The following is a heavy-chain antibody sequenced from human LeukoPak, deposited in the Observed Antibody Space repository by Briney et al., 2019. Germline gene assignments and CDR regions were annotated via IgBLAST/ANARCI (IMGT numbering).Heavy chain of an antibody. J-gene: IGHJ6*02. CDR3: ARDLKVEEWFGESRNDYYYYGMDV. CDR1: GFTFSSYS. Sequence: GGSLRLSCAASGFTFSSYSMNWVRQAPGKGLEWVSSISSSSSYIYYADSVKGRFTISRDNAKNSLYLQVNSLRAEDTAVYYCARDLKVEEWFGESRNDYYYYGMDVWGQGTTVTVSS. D-gene: IGHD3-10*01. CDR2: ISSSSSYI. V-gene: IGHV3-21*01.